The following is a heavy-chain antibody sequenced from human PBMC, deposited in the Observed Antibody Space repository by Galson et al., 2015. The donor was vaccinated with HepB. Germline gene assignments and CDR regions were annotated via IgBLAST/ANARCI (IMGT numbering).Heavy chain of an antibody. D-gene: IGHD2-15*01. CDR2: INPNSGGT. J-gene: IGHJ4*02. CDR3: ARTVVVAATHGPVDY. CDR1: GSTFTGYY. V-gene: IGHV1-2*06. Sequence: SVKVSCKASGSTFTGYYIHWVRQAPGQGLEWMGRINPNSGGTNYTQKFQGRVTMTRHTSISTAYMEVSRLRSDDTAVYYCARTVVVAATHGPVDYRGQGTLVTVSS.